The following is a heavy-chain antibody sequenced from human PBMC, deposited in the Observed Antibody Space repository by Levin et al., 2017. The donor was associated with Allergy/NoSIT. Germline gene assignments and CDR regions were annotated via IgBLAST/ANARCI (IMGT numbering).Heavy chain of an antibody. D-gene: IGHD3-9*01. J-gene: IGHJ3*02. CDR3: ARDLYYDILTGYYDAFDI. V-gene: IGHV1-18*01. CDR1: GYTFTSYG. CDR2: ISAYNGNT. Sequence: AASVKVSCKASGYTFTSYGISWVRQAPGQGLEWMGWISAYNGNTNYAQKLQGRVTMTTDTSTSTAYMELRSLRSDDTAVYYCARDLYYDILTGYYDAFDIWGQGTMVTVSS.